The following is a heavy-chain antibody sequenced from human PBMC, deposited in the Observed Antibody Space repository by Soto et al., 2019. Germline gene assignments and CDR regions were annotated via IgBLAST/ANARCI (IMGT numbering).Heavy chain of an antibody. CDR3: ARDGGRYYDSSGPNAFDI. Sequence: QVQLVQSGAEVKKPGSSVKVSCKASGGTFSSYAISWVRQAPGQGLEWMGGIIPIFGTANYAQKFQGRVTITADKSTSTAYMELSSLRSEDTAVYYCARDGGRYYDSSGPNAFDIWGQGTMVTVSS. V-gene: IGHV1-69*06. CDR1: GGTFSSYA. CDR2: IIPIFGTA. D-gene: IGHD3-22*01. J-gene: IGHJ3*02.